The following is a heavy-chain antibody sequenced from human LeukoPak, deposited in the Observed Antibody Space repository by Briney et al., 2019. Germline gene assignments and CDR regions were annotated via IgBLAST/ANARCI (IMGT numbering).Heavy chain of an antibody. CDR1: GFTFSNAW. J-gene: IGHJ3*01. Sequence: GGSLRLSCAASGFTFSNAWMSWVRQAPGKGLEWVGRIKSKTDGGATDYAAHVKGRVTISRDDSKNTLNLQMNSLKTEDTTVYYCTTDVDTAMVSYAFDLWGQGTMVTVSS. CDR3: TTDVDTAMVSYAFDL. D-gene: IGHD5-18*01. V-gene: IGHV3-15*01. CDR2: IKSKTDGGAT.